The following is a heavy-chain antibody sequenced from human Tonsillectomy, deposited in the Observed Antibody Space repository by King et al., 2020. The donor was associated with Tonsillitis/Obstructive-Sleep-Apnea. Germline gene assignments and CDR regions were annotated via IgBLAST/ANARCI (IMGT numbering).Heavy chain of an antibody. V-gene: IGHV4-4*07. J-gene: IGHJ6*02. CDR2: ISDTGRT. D-gene: IGHD2/OR15-2a*01. CDR3: AGEKAWALYCNITGGQYFYYGMDL. Sequence: QLQESGPGLVKPSETLSLTCTVSGGSISDYYWTWIRPSVGKGLEWIGRISDTGRTHYNSSLNSRVTMSVDTSKKQVSLEVWSVTAADTGVYYCAGEKAWALYCNITGGQYFYYGMDLWGQGTTVTVSS. CDR1: GGSISDYY.